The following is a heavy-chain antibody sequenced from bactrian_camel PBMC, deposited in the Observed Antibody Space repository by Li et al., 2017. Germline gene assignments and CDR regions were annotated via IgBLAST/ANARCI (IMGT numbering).Heavy chain of an antibody. CDR1: GLIYSSYC. D-gene: IGHD3*01. CDR2: IDTDYSI. J-gene: IGHJ4*01. V-gene: IGHV3S53*01. CDR3: AAGQYSQYGIKQSAFEY. Sequence: HVQLVESGGGSVQAGGSVRISCADHGLIYSSYCHAWFREAPGKVREEIARIDTDYSINYADSVKGRFTISRDAAENTMYLQMNNLRPDDTAIYYCAAGQYSQYGIKQSAFEYWGQGTQVTVS.